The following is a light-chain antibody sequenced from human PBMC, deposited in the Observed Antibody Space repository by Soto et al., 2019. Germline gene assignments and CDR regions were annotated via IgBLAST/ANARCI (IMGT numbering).Light chain of an antibody. CDR1: RGDIGGYNY. Sequence: QSALTQPASVSASPGQSITISCTGTRGDIGGYNYVSWYQQHPGKAPKLMIYDVYHRPSGVSNRFSASKSGNTASLTISGLQAEDEAEYYCSSYTSSNTLVFGTGTKVTVL. V-gene: IGLV2-14*03. J-gene: IGLJ1*01. CDR3: SSYTSSNTLV. CDR2: DVY.